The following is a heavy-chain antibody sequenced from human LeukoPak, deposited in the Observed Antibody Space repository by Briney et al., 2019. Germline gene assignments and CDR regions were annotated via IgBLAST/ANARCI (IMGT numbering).Heavy chain of an antibody. Sequence: GGSLRLSCAASGFSFSSYSMNWVRQAPGKGLEGVSYISSSSSTIYYADSVKGRFTISRDNAKNSLYLQMNSLRAEDTAVYYCARDWAAAGYYFDYWGQGTLVTVSS. CDR2: ISSSSSTI. D-gene: IGHD6-13*01. V-gene: IGHV3-48*04. CDR3: ARDWAAAGYYFDY. CDR1: GFSFSSYS. J-gene: IGHJ4*02.